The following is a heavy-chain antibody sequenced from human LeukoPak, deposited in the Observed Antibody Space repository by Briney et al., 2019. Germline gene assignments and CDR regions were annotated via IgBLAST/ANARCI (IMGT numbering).Heavy chain of an antibody. CDR3: AKAWPAAGTFDS. D-gene: IGHD6-13*01. CDR2: ILPGGGDT. CDR1: GFTFGSYA. J-gene: IGHJ4*02. Sequence: GGSLRLSCAASGFTFGSYAMTWVRQAPGKGLEWVSTILPGGGDTYYADSVKGRFTISRDTSKNTLYLQMNTLRVEDTAVYYCAKAWPAAGTFDSWGQGSLVTVSS. V-gene: IGHV3-23*01.